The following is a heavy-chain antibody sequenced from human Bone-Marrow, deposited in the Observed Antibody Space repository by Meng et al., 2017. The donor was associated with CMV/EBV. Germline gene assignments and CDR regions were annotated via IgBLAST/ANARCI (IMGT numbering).Heavy chain of an antibody. CDR1: GFTFDDYA. J-gene: IGHJ4*02. D-gene: IGHD6-19*01. Sequence: SLKISCAASGFTFDDYAMHWVRQAPGKGLEWVSGISWNSGSIGYADSVKGRFTISRDNAKNSLYLKMNSLRAEDTALYYCAKDIRYSSGWYRISGFDYWGQGTLVTVSS. CDR2: ISWNSGSI. V-gene: IGHV3-9*01. CDR3: AKDIRYSSGWYRISGFDY.